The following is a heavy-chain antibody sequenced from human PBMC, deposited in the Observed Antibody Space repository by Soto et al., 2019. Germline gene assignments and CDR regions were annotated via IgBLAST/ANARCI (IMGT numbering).Heavy chain of an antibody. J-gene: IGHJ4*02. CDR1: GFTFNTYA. D-gene: IGHD6-19*01. V-gene: IGHV3-23*01. Sequence: EVPLLESGGGLVQPGGSLRLSCAASGFTFNTYAMSWVRQPPGKGLEWVSAISSSGGGTYYADSVKGRFTISRDNSKNTLYLQMNSLRAEDTAVYYCAKDSGGSGWYGYWGQGTLVTVSS. CDR3: AKDSGGSGWYGY. CDR2: ISSSGGGT.